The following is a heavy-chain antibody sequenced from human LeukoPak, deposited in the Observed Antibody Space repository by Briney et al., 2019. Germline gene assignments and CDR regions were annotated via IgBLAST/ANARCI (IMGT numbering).Heavy chain of an antibody. D-gene: IGHD3-3*01. V-gene: IGHV4-34*01. CDR3: ARDRVLRFLEWYYYYYGMDV. CDR2: INHSGST. Sequence: SETLSLTCAVYGGSFSGYYWSWIRQPPGKGLEWIGEINHSGSTNYNPSLKSRVTISVGTSKNQFSLKLSSVTAADTAVYYCARDRVLRFLEWYYYYYGMDVWGQGTTVTVSS. J-gene: IGHJ6*02. CDR1: GGSFSGYY.